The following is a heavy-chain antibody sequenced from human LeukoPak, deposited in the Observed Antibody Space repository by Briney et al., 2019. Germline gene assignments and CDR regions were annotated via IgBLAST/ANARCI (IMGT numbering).Heavy chain of an antibody. Sequence: SETLSLTCSVSGDSISSFYWNWIRQSPGKGLEWIGNIHYSGTSNYNPSLKSRVTISIDTSRQQFFLKLSSVTAADTAVYYCARKRWELPYFGYWGQGTLVTVSS. D-gene: IGHD1-26*01. V-gene: IGHV4-59*08. CDR1: GDSISSFY. J-gene: IGHJ4*02. CDR3: ARKRWELPYFGY. CDR2: IHYSGTS.